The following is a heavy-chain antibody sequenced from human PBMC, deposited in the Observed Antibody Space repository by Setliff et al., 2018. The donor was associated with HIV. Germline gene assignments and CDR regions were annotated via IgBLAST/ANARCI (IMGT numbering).Heavy chain of an antibody. Sequence: PGGSLRLSCAASGFTFNKYWMTWVRQAPGKGLEWVANIKQDGSQKYYVDSVKGRFTISRDNAKNSLYLQMNSLRAEDTAVYYCATDTSRSRRYYLDYWGQGTLVTVSS. D-gene: IGHD2-2*01. V-gene: IGHV3-7*05. CDR2: IKQDGSQK. J-gene: IGHJ4*02. CDR1: GFTFNKYW. CDR3: ATDTSRSRRYYLDY.